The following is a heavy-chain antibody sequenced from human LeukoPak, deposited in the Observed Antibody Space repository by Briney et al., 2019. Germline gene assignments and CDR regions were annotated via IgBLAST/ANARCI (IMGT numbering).Heavy chain of an antibody. CDR2: IYYSGST. Sequence: SETLSLTCTVSGGSISSGGYYWSWIRQHPGKGLEWIGYIYYSGSTYYNPSLKSRVTISVDTSKNQFSLKLSSVTAADTAVYYCATWNLKCTNGVCSTQGFDYWDQGTLVTVSS. D-gene: IGHD2-8*01. CDR3: ATWNLKCTNGVCSTQGFDY. V-gene: IGHV4-31*03. J-gene: IGHJ4*02. CDR1: GGSISSGGYY.